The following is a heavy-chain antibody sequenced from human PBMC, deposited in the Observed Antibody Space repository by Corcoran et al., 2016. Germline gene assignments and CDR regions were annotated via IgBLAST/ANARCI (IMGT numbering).Heavy chain of an antibody. V-gene: IGHV1-46*03. Sequence: QVQLVQSGAEVKKPGASVKVSCKASGYTFTSYYMHWVRQAPGQGLEWMGIINPSGGSTSYAQKFQGRVTMTRDTSTSTVYMELSSLRSEDTAVYYGGRVVVVTAVENDAFDIWGQGTMVTVSS. CDR1: GYTFTSYY. CDR2: INPSGGST. J-gene: IGHJ3*02. D-gene: IGHD2-21*02. CDR3: GRVVVVTAVENDAFDI.